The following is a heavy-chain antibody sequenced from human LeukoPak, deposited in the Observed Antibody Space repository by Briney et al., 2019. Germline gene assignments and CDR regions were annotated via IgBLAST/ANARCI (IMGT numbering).Heavy chain of an antibody. CDR1: GFTFSNYW. CDR2: IKADGSEK. Sequence: GGSLRLSCSVSGFTFSNYWMNWVRQAPGKGLEWVANIKADGSEKYYVDSVKGRFTISRDNAKNSLYLQMNSLRAEDTAVYYCARVGQYDTSDLSMKGFDYWGQGTLVTVSS. CDR3: ARVGQYDTSDLSMKGFDY. D-gene: IGHD3-22*01. V-gene: IGHV3-7*04. J-gene: IGHJ4*02.